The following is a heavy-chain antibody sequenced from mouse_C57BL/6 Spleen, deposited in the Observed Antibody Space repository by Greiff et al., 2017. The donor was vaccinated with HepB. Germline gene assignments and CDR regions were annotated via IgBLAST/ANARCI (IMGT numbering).Heavy chain of an antibody. CDR3: ARAWDWYFDV. V-gene: IGHV5-16*01. Sequence: EVMLVESEGGLVQPGSSMKLSCTASGFTFSDYYMAWVRQVPEKGLEWVANINYDGSSTYYLDSLKSRFIISRDNAKNILYLQMSSLKSEDTATYYCARAWDWYFDVWGTGTTVTVSS. D-gene: IGHD4-1*01. CDR1: GFTFSDYY. CDR2: INYDGSST. J-gene: IGHJ1*03.